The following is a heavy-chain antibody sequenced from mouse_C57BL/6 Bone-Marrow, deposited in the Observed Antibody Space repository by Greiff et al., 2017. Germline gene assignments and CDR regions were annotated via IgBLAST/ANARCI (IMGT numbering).Heavy chain of an antibody. CDR1: GFTFSSYA. Sequence: EVMLVESGGGLVKPGGSLKLSCAASGFTFSSYAMSWVRQTPEKRLEWVATISDGGSYTYYPDNVKGRFTISRDNAKNNLYLQMSHLKSEDTAMYYCARDMGWPFFDNWGQGATLTVSS. CDR3: ARDMGWPFFDN. CDR2: ISDGGSYT. D-gene: IGHD1-1*02. V-gene: IGHV5-4*01. J-gene: IGHJ2*01.